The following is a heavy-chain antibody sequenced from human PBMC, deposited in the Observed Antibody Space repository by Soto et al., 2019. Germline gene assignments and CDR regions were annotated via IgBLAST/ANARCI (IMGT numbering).Heavy chain of an antibody. J-gene: IGHJ4*02. CDR1: GFTFSDYY. D-gene: IGHD2-2*01. V-gene: IGHV3-11*05. CDR3: ARGRGAAADYFDF. Sequence: QVQLVESGGGLVKPGGSLKLSCAVSGFTFSDYYMTWIRQAPGKGREWVSYISSSTSHTNYADSVKGRFTISRDNATKSLFLQMTSLRAEDTAVYYWARGRGAAADYFDFWGQGTLVTVSS. CDR2: ISSSTSHT.